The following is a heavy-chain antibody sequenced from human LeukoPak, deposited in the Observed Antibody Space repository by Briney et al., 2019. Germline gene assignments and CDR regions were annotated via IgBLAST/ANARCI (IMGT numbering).Heavy chain of an antibody. D-gene: IGHD1-26*01. CDR2: IYNDGSST. J-gene: IGHJ3*02. CDR1: GFTFSNYW. V-gene: IGHV3-74*01. Sequence: GGSLRLSCAASGFTFSNYWMHWVRQAPGKGLVWVSRIYNDGSSTSYADSVKGRFTISRDNAKSTLYLQMNSLRADDTAVFYCARVRGGSGRSYAADAFDIWDQGTMVTVSS. CDR3: ARVRGGSGRSYAADAFDI.